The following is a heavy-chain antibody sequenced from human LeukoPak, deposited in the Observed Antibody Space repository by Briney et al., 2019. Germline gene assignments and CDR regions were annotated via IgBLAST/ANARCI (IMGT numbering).Heavy chain of an antibody. V-gene: IGHV1-18*01. D-gene: IGHD3-16*02. CDR2: ISAYNGNT. CDR1: GYTFTSYG. J-gene: IGHJ4*02. CDR3: ARDVGEVDAFGFMSMFGGVIANRGFDY. Sequence: ASVKVSCKASGYTFTSYGISWVRQAPGQGLEWMGWISAYNGNTNYAQKLQGRVTMTTDTSTSTAYMELRSLRSDDTAVYYCARDVGEVDAFGFMSMFGGVIANRGFDYWGQGALVTVSS.